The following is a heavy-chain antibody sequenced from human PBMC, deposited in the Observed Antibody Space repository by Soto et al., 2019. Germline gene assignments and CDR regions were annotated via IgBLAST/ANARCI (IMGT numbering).Heavy chain of an antibody. CDR1: GDSIISIYH. CDR2: IYHTGTT. CDR3: ASYNGWFYRTYFDY. J-gene: IGHJ4*02. V-gene: IGHV4-38-2*01. Sequence: PSETLSLTCAVSGDSIISIYHWAWIRQPPGRVLEWIASIYHTGTTYYTPSPRSRVTISVDTSKNQFSLRLSSVTAADTAVYYCASYNGWFYRTYFDYWGQGNLVTVSS. D-gene: IGHD6-19*01.